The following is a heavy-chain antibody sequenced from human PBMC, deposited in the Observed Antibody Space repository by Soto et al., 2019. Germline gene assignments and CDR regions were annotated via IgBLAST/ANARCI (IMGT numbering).Heavy chain of an antibody. Sequence: QVQLVQSGAEVKKPGSSVKVSCKASGGTFSSYAISWVRQAPGQGLEWMGGIIPIFGTANYAQKFQGRVTITADESTSTAYMELISLRSEDTAVYYCARPDEYSGRYYGRKYYYYGMDVWGKGTTVTFSS. CDR2: IIPIFGTA. J-gene: IGHJ6*04. D-gene: IGHD1-26*01. CDR3: ARPDEYSGRYYGRKYYYYGMDV. V-gene: IGHV1-69*01. CDR1: GGTFSSYA.